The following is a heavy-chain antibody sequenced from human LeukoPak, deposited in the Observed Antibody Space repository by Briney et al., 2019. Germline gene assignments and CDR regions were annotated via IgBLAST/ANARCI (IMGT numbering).Heavy chain of an antibody. CDR3: TTLPLGYFVYYYYMDV. J-gene: IGHJ6*03. D-gene: IGHD3-22*01. CDR1: GFTLSNAW. Sequence: GGSLRLSCAASGFTLSNAWMSWVRQAPGKGLEWVGRIKSKTDGGTTDYAAPVKGRFTISRDDSKNTLYLQMNSLKTEDTAVYYCTTLPLGYFVYYYYMDVWGKGTTVTVSS. CDR2: IKSKTDGGTT. V-gene: IGHV3-15*01.